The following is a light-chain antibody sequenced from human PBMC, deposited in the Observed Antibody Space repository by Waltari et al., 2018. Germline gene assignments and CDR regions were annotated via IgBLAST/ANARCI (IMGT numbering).Light chain of an antibody. V-gene: IGKV4-1*01. CDR2: WAS. Sequence: DIVMTQSPDSLAVSLGERATVNCKSSQNILYNSNNRNYLAWYQQKQGQPPKLLIYWASTRESGVPDRFSGSGSGTDFTLTISSLQAEDVAVYFCQQYYSTPFTFGQGTKLEIK. CDR3: QQYYSTPFT. CDR1: QNILYNSNNRNY. J-gene: IGKJ2*01.